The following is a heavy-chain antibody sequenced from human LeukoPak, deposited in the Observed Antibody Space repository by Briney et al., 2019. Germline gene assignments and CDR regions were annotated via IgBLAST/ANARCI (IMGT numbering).Heavy chain of an antibody. CDR1: GGSISSGDYY. Sequence: SETLSLTCTVSGGSISSGDYYWSWIRQPPGKGLEWIGYIYYSGSTNYNPSLKSRVTMSVATSKNQFSLRLSSVTAADTAVYYCARDGELGNYDYWGRGTLVTVSS. D-gene: IGHD7-27*01. V-gene: IGHV4-61*08. CDR3: ARDGELGNYDY. CDR2: IYYSGST. J-gene: IGHJ4*02.